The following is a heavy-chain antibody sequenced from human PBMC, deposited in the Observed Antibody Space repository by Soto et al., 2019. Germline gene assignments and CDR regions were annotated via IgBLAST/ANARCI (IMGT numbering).Heavy chain of an antibody. D-gene: IGHD3-10*01. V-gene: IGHV4-59*08. Sequence: SETLSLTCTVSGGSISSYYWSWIRQPPGKGLEWIGYIYYSGSTNYNPSLKSRVTISVDTSKNQFSLKLYSVTAADTAMYYCARRSGTYYNWFDPWGQGTLVTVSS. CDR3: ARRSGTYYNWFDP. J-gene: IGHJ5*02. CDR1: GGSISSYY. CDR2: IYYSGST.